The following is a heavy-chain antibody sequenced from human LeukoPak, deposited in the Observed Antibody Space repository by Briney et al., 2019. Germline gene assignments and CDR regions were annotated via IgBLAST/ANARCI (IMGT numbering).Heavy chain of an antibody. J-gene: IGHJ6*03. CDR2: INHSGST. Sequence: GSLRLSCAASGFTFSSYGMSWVRQPPGKGLEWIGEINHSGSTNYNPSLKSRVTISVDTSKNQFSLKLSSVTAADTAVYYCARVLRYFGYMDVWGKGTTVTISS. CDR3: ARVLRYFGYMDV. D-gene: IGHD3-9*01. V-gene: IGHV4-34*01. CDR1: GFTFSSYG.